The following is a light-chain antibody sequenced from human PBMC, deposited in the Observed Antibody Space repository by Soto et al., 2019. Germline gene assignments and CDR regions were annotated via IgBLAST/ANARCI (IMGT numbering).Light chain of an antibody. V-gene: IGKV1-39*01. Sequence: DIQMTQSPSSLSASVGDRVTITCRASQSISSYLNWYQQKPGKAPKLLIYAASSLQSGVPSRFSGSGSGTDFTLTISSLPPEDFATYYWQQSYSTQTFGPGTKVEIK. J-gene: IGKJ1*01. CDR1: QSISSY. CDR2: AAS. CDR3: QQSYSTQT.